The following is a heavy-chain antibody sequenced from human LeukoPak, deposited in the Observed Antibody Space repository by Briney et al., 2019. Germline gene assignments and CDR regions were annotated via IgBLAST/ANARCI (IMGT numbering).Heavy chain of an antibody. CDR3: ARHVGTMVRGVSFVYFYYMDV. Sequence: SETLSLTCTVSGGSIRSYYWSWIRQPPGKGLEWIGYIYDSGSTNYNPSLKSRVTISVDTSKNQFSLKLSSVTAADTAVYYCARHVGTMVRGVSFVYFYYMDVWGKGTTVTVS. V-gene: IGHV4-59*08. J-gene: IGHJ6*03. CDR2: IYDSGST. CDR1: GGSIRSYY. D-gene: IGHD3-10*01.